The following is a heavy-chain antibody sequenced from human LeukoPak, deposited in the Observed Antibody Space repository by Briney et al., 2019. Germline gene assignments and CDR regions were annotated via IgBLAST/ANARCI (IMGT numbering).Heavy chain of an antibody. V-gene: IGHV4-34*01. J-gene: IGHJ4*02. CDR3: ARDPTTVVTTPYYFDF. CDR1: GGSFSGYH. D-gene: IGHD4-23*01. Sequence: SETLSLTCAVHGGSFSGYHWNWIRQSPGKGLEWIGEINDRGHTNYNPSLETRVTVSVDTSKKQFSLRLSSVTAADTAVYYRARDPTTVVTTPYYFDFWGQGTLVTVSS. CDR2: INDRGHT.